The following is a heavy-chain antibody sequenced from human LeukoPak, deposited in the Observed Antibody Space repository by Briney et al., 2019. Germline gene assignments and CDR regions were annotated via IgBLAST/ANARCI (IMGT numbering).Heavy chain of an antibody. J-gene: IGHJ4*02. V-gene: IGHV3-21*01. CDR2: ISSSSSYI. CDR1: GFTFSRHS. CDR3: ARDRITNSLDY. Sequence: GVSLILSCAASGFTFSRHSMNWFRLAPGQSLEWVSSISSSSSYIYYAASVKGRFTISRDNAKNSLYLQMNSLRAEDTAVYYCARDRITNSLDYWGQGTLVTVSS. D-gene: IGHD3-16*01.